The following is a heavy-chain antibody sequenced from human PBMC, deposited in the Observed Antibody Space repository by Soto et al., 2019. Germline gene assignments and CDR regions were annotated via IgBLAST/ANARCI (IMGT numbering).Heavy chain of an antibody. CDR3: ARDGRYSSGSPFDY. CDR1: GYTFTSYG. D-gene: IGHD6-19*01. Sequence: ASVTVSCQAAGYTFTSYGISWVRQAPGQGLEWMGWISAYNGNTNYAQKLQGRVTMTTDTSTSTAYMELRSLRSDDTAVYYCARDGRYSSGSPFDYWGQGTLVTVSS. J-gene: IGHJ4*02. V-gene: IGHV1-18*01. CDR2: ISAYNGNT.